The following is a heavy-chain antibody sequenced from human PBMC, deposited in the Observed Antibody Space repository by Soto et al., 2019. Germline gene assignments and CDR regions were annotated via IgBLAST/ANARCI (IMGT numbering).Heavy chain of an antibody. D-gene: IGHD6-13*01. Sequence: SETLSLTCTVSGGSISSGGYYWSWIRQHPXKGLEWIGYIYYSGSTYYNPSLKSRVTISVDTSKNQFSLKLSSVTAADTAVYYCARAKKGIAAAENWFDPWGQGTLVTVS. CDR2: IYYSGST. V-gene: IGHV4-31*03. CDR1: GGSISSGGYY. CDR3: ARAKKGIAAAENWFDP. J-gene: IGHJ5*02.